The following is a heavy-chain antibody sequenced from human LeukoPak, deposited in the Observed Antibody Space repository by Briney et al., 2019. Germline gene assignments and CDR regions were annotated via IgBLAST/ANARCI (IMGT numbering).Heavy chain of an antibody. Sequence: SETLSLTCTVSGGSISSSSYYWGWIRQPPGKGLEWIGSIYYSGSTYYNPSLKSRVTISVDTSKNQFSLNLSSVTAADTAVYYCASSSGWYGYWGQGTLVTVSS. CDR1: GGSISSSSYY. J-gene: IGHJ4*02. CDR2: IYYSGST. D-gene: IGHD6-19*01. CDR3: ASSSGWYGY. V-gene: IGHV4-39*01.